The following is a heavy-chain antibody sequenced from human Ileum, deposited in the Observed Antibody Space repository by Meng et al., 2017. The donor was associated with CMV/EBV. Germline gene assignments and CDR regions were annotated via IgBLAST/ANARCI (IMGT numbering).Heavy chain of an antibody. D-gene: IGHD2-2*01. Sequence: GESLKISCAASGFTFSSYSMNWVRQAPGKGLGWVSSISTSSSYIYYADSVKGRFTISRDNAKNSLYLQMNSLRAEDTAVYYCARDPIPEGFDYWGQGTLVTVSS. V-gene: IGHV3-21*01. CDR3: ARDPIPEGFDY. CDR1: GFTFSSYS. J-gene: IGHJ4*02. CDR2: ISTSSSYI.